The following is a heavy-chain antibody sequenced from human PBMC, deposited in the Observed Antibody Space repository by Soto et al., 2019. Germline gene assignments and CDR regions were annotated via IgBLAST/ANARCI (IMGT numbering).Heavy chain of an antibody. J-gene: IGHJ4*02. Sequence: PGGSLRLSCAASGFTFSSYAMSWVRQAPGKGLEWVSGISGSGGSTYYADSVKGRLTISRDNSKNTLYLQMNSLRAEDTAVYYCAKPMASGPMVYYFDYSGQGTLVTVSS. CDR2: ISGSGGST. CDR1: GFTFSSYA. CDR3: AKPMASGPMVYYFDY. V-gene: IGHV3-23*01. D-gene: IGHD3-3*01.